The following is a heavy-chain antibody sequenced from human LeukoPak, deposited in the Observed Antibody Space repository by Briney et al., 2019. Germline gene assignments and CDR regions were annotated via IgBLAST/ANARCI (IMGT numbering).Heavy chain of an antibody. V-gene: IGHV4-39*01. CDR3: ARTSSWYAGAWFDS. CDR1: RGSIRTADYY. Sequence: KTSETLSLTCTVSRGSIRTADYYWAWVRQPPGEGLDWLGSIYFSGTPYFNPSLKSRVAVSIDTSQNQFSLKVTSVNASDTAVYFCARTSSWYAGAWFDSWGLGTLVTVSS. D-gene: IGHD6-13*01. J-gene: IGHJ5*01. CDR2: IYFSGTP.